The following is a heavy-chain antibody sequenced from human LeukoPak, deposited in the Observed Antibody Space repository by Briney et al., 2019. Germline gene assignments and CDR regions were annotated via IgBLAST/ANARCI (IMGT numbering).Heavy chain of an antibody. D-gene: IGHD3-22*01. V-gene: IGHV4-59*01. Sequence: SETLSLTCTVSGGSISSYYWSWIRQPPGKGLEWIGYIYYSGSTNYNPSLKSRVTISVDTSKNQFSLKLSSVTAADTAVYYCARDQNYYDSSGYLGWFDPWGQGTLVTVSS. CDR3: ARDQNYYDSSGYLGWFDP. CDR1: GGSISSYY. J-gene: IGHJ5*02. CDR2: IYYSGST.